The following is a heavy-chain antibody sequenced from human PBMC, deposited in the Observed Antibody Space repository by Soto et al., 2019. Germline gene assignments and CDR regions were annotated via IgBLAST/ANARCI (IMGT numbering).Heavy chain of an antibody. D-gene: IGHD2-15*01. J-gene: IGHJ4*02. Sequence: GGSLRLSCAASGFTFSNAWMSWVRQAPGKGLEWVGRIKSKTDGGTKDYAAPVKGRFTISRDDSKNTLYLQMNSLKTEDTAGYYCTTDASADGGKDYWGQGTLVTVSS. V-gene: IGHV3-15*01. CDR2: IKSKTDGGTK. CDR3: TTDASADGGKDY. CDR1: GFTFSNAW.